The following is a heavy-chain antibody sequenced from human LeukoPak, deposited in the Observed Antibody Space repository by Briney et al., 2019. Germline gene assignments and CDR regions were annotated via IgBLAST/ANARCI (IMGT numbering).Heavy chain of an antibody. D-gene: IGHD4-17*01. CDR3: ARGRQTTVTTY. V-gene: IGHV3-64*01. J-gene: IGHJ4*02. CDR2: ISSNGGST. CDR1: GFTFSSYA. Sequence: PGGSLRLSCAASGFTFSSYAMHWVRQAPGKGLEYVSAISSNGGSTYYANSVKGRFTISRDNSKNTLYLQMGSLRAEDTAVYYCARGRQTTVTTYWGQGTLATVSS.